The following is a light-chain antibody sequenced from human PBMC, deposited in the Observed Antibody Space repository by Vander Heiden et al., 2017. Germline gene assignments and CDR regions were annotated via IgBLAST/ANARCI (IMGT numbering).Light chain of an antibody. CDR2: GNS. J-gene: IGLJ3*02. V-gene: IGLV1-40*01. Sequence: QSVLTQPPSMSGAPGQRVTISCTGSSSNIGAGYDVHWYQQLPGTAPKLLLYGNSNRPSGVPDRFSGSKSGTSASLAITGLQAEDEADYYCQSYDSSLSGWVFGGGTKLTVL. CDR1: SSNIGAGYD. CDR3: QSYDSSLSGWV.